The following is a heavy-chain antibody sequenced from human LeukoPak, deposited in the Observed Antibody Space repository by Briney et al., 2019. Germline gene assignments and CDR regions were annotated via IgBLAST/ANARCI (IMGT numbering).Heavy chain of an antibody. J-gene: IGHJ4*02. CDR3: ARHGSTDYFDY. CDR1: GGSISSYY. CDR2: IYYSGST. V-gene: IGHV4-59*08. D-gene: IGHD2-2*03. Sequence: PETLSLTCTVSGGSISSYYWSWIRQPPGKGLEWIGYIYYSGSTNYNPSLKSRVTISVDTSKNQFSLKLSSVTAADTAVYYCARHGSTDYFDYWGQGTLVTVSS.